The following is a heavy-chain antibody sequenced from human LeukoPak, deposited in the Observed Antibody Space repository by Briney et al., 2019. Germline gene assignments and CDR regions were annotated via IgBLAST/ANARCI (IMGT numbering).Heavy chain of an antibody. V-gene: IGHV4-59*01. D-gene: IGHD6-19*01. J-gene: IGHJ4*02. Sequence: PSETLSLTCTVSGGSISSYYWSWIRQPPGKGLEWIGYAYYSGSTNYNPSLESQVTISVDTSKNQFSLKLSSVTAADTAVYYCAREYSSGWSGTGYWGQGTLVTVSS. CDR3: AREYSSGWSGTGY. CDR2: AYYSGST. CDR1: GGSISSYY.